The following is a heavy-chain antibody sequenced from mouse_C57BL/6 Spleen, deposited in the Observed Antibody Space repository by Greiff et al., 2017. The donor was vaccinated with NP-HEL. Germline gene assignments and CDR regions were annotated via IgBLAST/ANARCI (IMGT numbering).Heavy chain of an antibody. Sequence: DVKLVESGGGLVQPGGSLSLSCAASGFTFTDYYMSWVRQPPGKALEWLGFIRNKANGYTTEYSASVKGRFTISRDNSQSILYLQMNALRAEDSATYYCARYYDYDYYYAMDYWGQGTSVTVSS. D-gene: IGHD2-4*01. CDR3: ARYYDYDYYYAMDY. V-gene: IGHV7-3*01. J-gene: IGHJ4*01. CDR2: IRNKANGYTT. CDR1: GFTFTDYY.